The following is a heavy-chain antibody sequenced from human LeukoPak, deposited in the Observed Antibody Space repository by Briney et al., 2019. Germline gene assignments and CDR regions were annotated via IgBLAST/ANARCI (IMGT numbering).Heavy chain of an antibody. Sequence: SETLSLTCAVYGGSLSHYYWSWIRQPPGKGLEWIGEINHSGSTNYNPSLKSRVTISVDMSKNQFSLELTSVTAADTAVYYCARGPASGTNFAWFDPWGQGTLVTVSS. J-gene: IGHJ5*02. D-gene: IGHD3-10*01. CDR3: ARGPASGTNFAWFDP. V-gene: IGHV4-34*01. CDR1: GGSLSHYY. CDR2: INHSGST.